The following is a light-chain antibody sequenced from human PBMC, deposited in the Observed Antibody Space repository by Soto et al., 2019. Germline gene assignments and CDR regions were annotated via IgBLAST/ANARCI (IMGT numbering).Light chain of an antibody. CDR3: CSYAAGSIYV. V-gene: IGLV2-14*01. J-gene: IGLJ1*01. CDR1: SRDIGAYNY. CDR2: EVV. Sequence: QSALTQPASVSGSPGQSISISCSGTSRDIGAYNYVSWYLQHPGKAPKLMIYEVVNRPSGVSNRFSGSKSGNTASLTISGLEAEDEADYYFCSYAAGSIYVFATRTKVAL.